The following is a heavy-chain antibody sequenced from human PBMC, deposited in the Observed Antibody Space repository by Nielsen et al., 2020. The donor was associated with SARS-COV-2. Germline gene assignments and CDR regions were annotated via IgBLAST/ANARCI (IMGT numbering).Heavy chain of an antibody. J-gene: IGHJ4*02. CDR1: GGSFSGYY. CDR3: ARGGIVGAIFSYFDY. D-gene: IGHD1-26*01. CDR2: INHSGST. V-gene: IGHV4-34*01. Sequence: SETLSLTCAVYGGSFSGYYWRWIRQPPGKGLEWIGEINHSGSTNYNPSLKSLVTISVDTSKNQFSLKLSSVTAADTAVYYCARGGIVGAIFSYFDYWGQGTLVTVSS.